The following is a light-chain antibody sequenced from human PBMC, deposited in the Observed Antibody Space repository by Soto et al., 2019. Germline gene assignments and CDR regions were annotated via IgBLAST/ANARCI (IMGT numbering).Light chain of an antibody. CDR2: AAS. J-gene: IGKJ2*01. Sequence: DIQMTQSPSSLSASVGDRVTITCRTSQTIGTNLNWYQQKPGKAPKLLIYAASNLQIGVPSRFSGSGSGTDFTLTISSLQPEDFATYYCQKSYNIPYTFGQGTKLEIK. CDR3: QKSYNIPYT. V-gene: IGKV1-39*01. CDR1: QTIGTN.